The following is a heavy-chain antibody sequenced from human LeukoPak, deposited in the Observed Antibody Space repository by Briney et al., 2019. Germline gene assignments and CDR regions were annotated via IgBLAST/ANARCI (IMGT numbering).Heavy chain of an antibody. Sequence: SVKVSFKASGGTFSSYAISWVRPAPGQGLAWMGGIIPIFGTANYAQKFQGRVTITADESTSTAYMELSSLRSEDTAVYYCARWSVAATHFDYWGQGTLVTVSS. CDR3: ARWSVAATHFDY. D-gene: IGHD2-15*01. J-gene: IGHJ4*02. V-gene: IGHV1-69*13. CDR2: IIPIFGTA. CDR1: GGTFSSYA.